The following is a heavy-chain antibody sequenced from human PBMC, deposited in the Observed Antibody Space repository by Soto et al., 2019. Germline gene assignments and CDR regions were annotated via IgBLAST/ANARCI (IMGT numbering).Heavy chain of an antibody. CDR1: GFTFSDYY. D-gene: IGHD3-9*01. CDR2: ISSSSSYT. CDR3: ARGLRYFDWTSDY. V-gene: IGHV3-11*06. J-gene: IGHJ4*02. Sequence: GGSLRLSCAASGFTFSDYYMSWIRQAPGKGLEWVSYISSSSSYTNYADSVKGRFTISRDNAKNSLYLQMNSLRAEDTAVYYCARGLRYFDWTSDYWGQGTLVTVSS.